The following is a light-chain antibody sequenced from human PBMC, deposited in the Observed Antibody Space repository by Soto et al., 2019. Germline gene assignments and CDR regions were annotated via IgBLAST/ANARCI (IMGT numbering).Light chain of an antibody. Sequence: QSALTQPASVSGSPGQSITISCTGTSSDVGRYDYVSWYQHHPGKAPKLMIYEVSSRPSGVSHRFSGSKSGNTASLIISGLQAEDEADYYCSSYTSHTTIFGGGTKVTVL. CDR3: SSYTSHTTI. CDR2: EVS. V-gene: IGLV2-14*01. CDR1: SSDVGRYDY. J-gene: IGLJ2*01.